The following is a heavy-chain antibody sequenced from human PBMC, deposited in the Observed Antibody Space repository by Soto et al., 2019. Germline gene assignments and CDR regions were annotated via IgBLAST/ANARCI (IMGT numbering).Heavy chain of an antibody. V-gene: IGHV3-66*01. CDR2: IYSGGST. CDR1: GFTVSSNY. D-gene: IGHD2-2*01. Sequence: EVQLVESGGGLVQPGGSLRLSCAASGFTVSSNYMSWVRQAPGKGLEWVSVIYSGGSTYYADSVKGRFTISRDNSKNTLYLQMNSLRAQDTAVYYCARGMNCPLVVVPAATFDYWGQGTLVTVSS. CDR3: ARGMNCPLVVVPAATFDY. J-gene: IGHJ4*02.